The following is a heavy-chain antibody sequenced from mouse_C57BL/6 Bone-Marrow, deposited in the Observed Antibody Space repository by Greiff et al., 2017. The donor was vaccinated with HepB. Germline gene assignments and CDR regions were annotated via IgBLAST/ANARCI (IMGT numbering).Heavy chain of an antibody. CDR2: IYPRSGNT. J-gene: IGHJ2*01. CDR1: GYTFTSYG. CDR3: ARDYYGSSYGY. Sequence: QVQLKQSGAELARPGASVKLSCKASGYTFTSYGISWVKQRTGQGLEWIGEIYPRSGNTYYNEKFKGKATLTADKSSSTAYMELRSLTSEDSAVYFCARDYYGSSYGYWGQGTTLTVSS. V-gene: IGHV1-81*01. D-gene: IGHD1-1*01.